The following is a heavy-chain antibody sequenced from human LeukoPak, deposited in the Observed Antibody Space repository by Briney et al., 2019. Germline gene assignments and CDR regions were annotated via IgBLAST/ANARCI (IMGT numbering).Heavy chain of an antibody. CDR1: GYTFTIYG. V-gene: IGHV1-18*01. D-gene: IGHD2-2*02. CDR3: ATDSPKSSIIVVVPAAISKKGSSYYYGMDV. Sequence: GASVKVSFKASGYTFTIYGISWVRQAPGQGLEWVGWISAYNGNTNYAQKLQGRVTMTTDTSTSTAYMELRSLRSDDPAVYYCATDSPKSSIIVVVPAAISKKGSSYYYGMDVWGQGTTVTVSS. CDR2: ISAYNGNT. J-gene: IGHJ6*02.